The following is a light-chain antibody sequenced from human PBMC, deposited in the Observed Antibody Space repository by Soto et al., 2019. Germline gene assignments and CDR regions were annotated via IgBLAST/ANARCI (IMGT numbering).Light chain of an antibody. CDR1: SSDVGGYNY. CDR2: EVS. Sequence: QSALTQPASVSGSPGQSITISCTGTSSDVGGYNYVSWYQQHPGKAPKLMIYEVSNRPSGVSNPFSGSKSGNTASLTISGFQAEDEADYYCSSYTSSSVVFGGGTKLTVL. CDR3: SSYTSSSVV. V-gene: IGLV2-14*01. J-gene: IGLJ2*01.